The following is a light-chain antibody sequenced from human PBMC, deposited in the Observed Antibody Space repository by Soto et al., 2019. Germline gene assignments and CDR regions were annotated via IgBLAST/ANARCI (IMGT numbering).Light chain of an antibody. CDR2: YAS. Sequence: EMVMTQSPATLSVSPGERVTLSCRASESVHRNLAWYQQKPGQGPSLLIYYASTRATGVPDRFTGGGSGTEFTLTIRSLQSEDFGVYHCQHYSNWPPTFGPGTKVEIK. CDR3: QHYSNWPPT. J-gene: IGKJ3*01. CDR1: ESVHRN. V-gene: IGKV3-15*01.